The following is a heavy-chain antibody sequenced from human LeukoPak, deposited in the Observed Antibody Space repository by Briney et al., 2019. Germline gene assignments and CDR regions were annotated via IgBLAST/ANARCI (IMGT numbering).Heavy chain of an antibody. Sequence: PGGSLRLSCTVSGFTVSSNSMSWVRQAPGKGLEWVSFIYSGTIHYSDSVKGRFTISRDNSKNTLYLQMNSLRAEDTAVDYCAKGYYGSGSYYITPEQTFDYWGQGTLVTVSS. CDR3: AKGYYGSGSYYITPEQTFDY. CDR2: IYSGTI. D-gene: IGHD3-10*01. J-gene: IGHJ4*02. V-gene: IGHV3-53*01. CDR1: GFTVSSNS.